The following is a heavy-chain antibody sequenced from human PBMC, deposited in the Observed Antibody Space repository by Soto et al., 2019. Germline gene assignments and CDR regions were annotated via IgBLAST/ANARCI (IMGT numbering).Heavy chain of an antibody. CDR3: ARNWSSQTPIRPNSI. Sequence: QVQLVQSGAVVKKPGSSVKVSCKASGGTFSSYAISWVRQAPGQGLEWMGGIIPIFGTANYAQKFQGRVTITADESKSTAYKEVSSLRSKDTAVYYCARNWSSQTPIRPNSIWGQGTLVTVSS. J-gene: IGHJ4*02. CDR1: GGTFSSYA. CDR2: IIPIFGTA. D-gene: IGHD4-17*01. V-gene: IGHV1-69*12.